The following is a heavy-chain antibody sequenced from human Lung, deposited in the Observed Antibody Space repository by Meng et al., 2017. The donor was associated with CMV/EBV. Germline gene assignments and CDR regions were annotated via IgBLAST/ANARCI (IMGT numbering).Heavy chain of an antibody. D-gene: IGHD3-22*01. CDR3: ASKVEPYYYDRSGYLN. CDR2: ISAYNDNT. Sequence: ASAKVSCKASGDTFTSYGFTWVRQAPGQGLEWVGWISAYNDNTNYAQRLQGRVSMTTDTTTSTAYMELRSLRSDDTAVYYCASKVEPYYYDRSGYLNWGQGTLVTVSS. CDR1: GDTFTSYG. V-gene: IGHV1-18*01. J-gene: IGHJ4*02.